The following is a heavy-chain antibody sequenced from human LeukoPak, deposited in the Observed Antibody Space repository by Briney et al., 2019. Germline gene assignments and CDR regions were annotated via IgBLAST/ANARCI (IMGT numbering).Heavy chain of an antibody. J-gene: IGHJ4*02. CDR2: IYYGDSDT. Sequence: GESLKISCKGSGYSFTSYWIGWVRQMPGKGLEWMGIIYYGDSDTRFSPSFQGQVTISADQSISTAYLPWSRLKASAPAMYFRTRLGTFDSWGQGTLVTVSS. CDR1: GYSFTSYW. V-gene: IGHV5-51*01. D-gene: IGHD1-14*01. CDR3: TRLGTFDS.